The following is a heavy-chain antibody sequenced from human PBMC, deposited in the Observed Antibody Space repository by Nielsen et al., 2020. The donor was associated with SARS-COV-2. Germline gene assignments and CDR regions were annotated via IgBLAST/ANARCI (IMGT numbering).Heavy chain of an antibody. CDR3: AREMVRGAHHYYYYGMDV. CDR2: ISGSGGST. CDR1: GFTFSSYA. V-gene: IGHV3-23*01. D-gene: IGHD3-10*01. Sequence: GESLKISCAASGFTFSSYAMSWVRQAPGKGLEWVSAISGSGGSTYYADSVKGRFTISRDNSKNTLYLQMNSLRAEDTAVYYCAREMVRGAHHYYYYGMDVWGQGTTVTVSS. J-gene: IGHJ6*02.